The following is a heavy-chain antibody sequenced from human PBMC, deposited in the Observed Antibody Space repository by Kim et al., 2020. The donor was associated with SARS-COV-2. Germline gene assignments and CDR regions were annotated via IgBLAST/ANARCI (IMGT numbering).Heavy chain of an antibody. CDR1: GFTFSSYA. Sequence: GGSLRLSCAASGFTFSSYAMSWVRQAPGKGLEWVSAISGSGGSTYYADSVKGRFTISRDNSKNTLYLQMNSLRAEDTAVYYCANTDVPYYDSSGYRPHFDYWGQGTLVTVSS. CDR3: ANTDVPYYDSSGYRPHFDY. CDR2: ISGSGGST. D-gene: IGHD3-22*01. J-gene: IGHJ4*02. V-gene: IGHV3-23*01.